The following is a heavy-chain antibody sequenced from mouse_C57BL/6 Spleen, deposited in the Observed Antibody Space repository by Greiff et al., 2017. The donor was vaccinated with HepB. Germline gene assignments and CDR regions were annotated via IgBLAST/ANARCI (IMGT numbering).Heavy chain of an antibody. CDR2: IWSGGST. CDR1: GFSLTSYG. V-gene: IGHV2-2*01. D-gene: IGHD2-2*01. Sequence: VHLVESGPGLVQPSQSLSITCTVSGFSLTSYGVHWVRQSPGKGLEWLGVIWSGGSTDYNAAFISRLSISKDNSKSQVFFKMNSLQADETAIYYCASNYYGYGGFAYWGQGTLVTVSA. CDR3: ASNYYGYGGFAY. J-gene: IGHJ3*01.